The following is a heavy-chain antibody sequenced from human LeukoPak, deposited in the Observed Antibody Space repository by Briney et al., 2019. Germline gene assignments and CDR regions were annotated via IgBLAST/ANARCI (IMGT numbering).Heavy chain of an antibody. CDR3: ARGRETGTVQGWFDP. CDR1: GGSFSSYY. V-gene: IGHV4-34*01. D-gene: IGHD1-1*01. CDR2: INHSGST. J-gene: IGHJ5*02. Sequence: PSETLSLTCAVYGGSFSSYYWSWIRQPPGKGLEWIGEINHSGSTNYNPSLKSRVTISVDTSKNQFSLKLSSVTAADTAVYYCARGRETGTVQGWFDPWGQGTLVTVSS.